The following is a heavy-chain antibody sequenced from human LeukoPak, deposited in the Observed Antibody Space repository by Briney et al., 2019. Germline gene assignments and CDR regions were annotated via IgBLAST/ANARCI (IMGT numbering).Heavy chain of an antibody. J-gene: IGHJ4*02. V-gene: IGHV4-39*07. CDR3: ARACHSSSSQKCIDY. CDR2: IYYSGST. Sequence: SETLSLTCTVSGGSISSSSYYWGWIRQPPGKGLEWIGSIYYSGSTNYNPSLKSRVTISVDTSKNQFSLKLSSVTAADTAVYYCARACHSSSSQKCIDYWGQGTLVTVSS. CDR1: GGSISSSSYY. D-gene: IGHD6-13*01.